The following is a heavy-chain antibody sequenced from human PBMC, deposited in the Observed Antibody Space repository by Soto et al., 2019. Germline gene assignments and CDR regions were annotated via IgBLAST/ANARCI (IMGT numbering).Heavy chain of an antibody. CDR3: ARDSSIWFGGYFDY. V-gene: IGHV3-21*01. CDR2: ISSSSSYI. D-gene: IGHD3-10*01. Sequence: GGSLRLSCAASGFTFSSYSMNWVRQAPGKGLEWVSSISSSSSYIYYADSVKGRFTISRDNAKNSLYLQMNSLRAEDTAVYYCARDSSIWFGGYFDYWGQGTLVTVSS. J-gene: IGHJ4*02. CDR1: GFTFSSYS.